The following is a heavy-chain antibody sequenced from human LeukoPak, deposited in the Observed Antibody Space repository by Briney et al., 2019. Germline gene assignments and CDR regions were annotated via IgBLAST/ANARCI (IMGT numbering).Heavy chain of an antibody. D-gene: IGHD4-11*01. V-gene: IGHV4-61*01. J-gene: IGHJ4*02. CDR1: GGSVSSGSYY. CDR2: IYYSGST. CDR3: ARMYSNYFDY. Sequence: SETLSLTCTVSGGSVSSGSYYWSWIRQPPGKGLEWVGYIYYSGSTTYNPSLKGRVTISVDTSKNQFSLQLSSVTAADTAVYYCARMYSNYFDYWGQGSLVTVSS.